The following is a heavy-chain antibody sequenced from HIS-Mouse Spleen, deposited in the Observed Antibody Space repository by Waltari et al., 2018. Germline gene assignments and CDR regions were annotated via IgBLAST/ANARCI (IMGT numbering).Heavy chain of an antibody. CDR1: GFTFSSYG. D-gene: IGHD1-26*01. CDR2: ISYYGSNK. J-gene: IGHJ4*02. CDR3: AKDRGSQFDY. Sequence: QVQLVESGGGVVQPGRSLRLSCAASGFTFSSYGMHWVRQAPGKGLAWVAVISYYGSNKYYADSVKGRFTISRDNSKNTLYLQMNSLRAEDTAVYYCAKDRGSQFDYWGQGTLVTVSS. V-gene: IGHV3-30*18.